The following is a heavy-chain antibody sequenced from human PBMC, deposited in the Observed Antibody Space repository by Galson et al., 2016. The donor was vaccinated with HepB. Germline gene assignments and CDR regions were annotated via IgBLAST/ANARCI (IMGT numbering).Heavy chain of an antibody. D-gene: IGHD1-26*01. J-gene: IGHJ4*02. CDR1: GFTVGNNF. CDR3: ATRRIVGATDGS. V-gene: IGHV3-53*01. CDR2: IYSGGTT. Sequence: SLRLSCAASGFTVGNNFMSWVRQAPVKGLEWVSLIYSGGTTSYADSVKGRFTISRDNSKNMLYLQMNSLRAEDTAVYYCATRRIVGATDGSWGQGTLVTVSS.